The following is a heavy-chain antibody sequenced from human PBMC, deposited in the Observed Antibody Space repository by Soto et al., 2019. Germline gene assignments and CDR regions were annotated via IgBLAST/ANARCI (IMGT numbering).Heavy chain of an antibody. CDR3: ARDSLYLGDFWSGSYGMDV. CDR2: IYYSGST. D-gene: IGHD3-3*01. Sequence: SETLSLPWTVTGGSISSGGYYWSWIRQHPGKGLEWIGYIYYSGSTYYNPSLKSRVTISVDTSKNQFSLKLSSVTAADTAVYYCARDSLYLGDFWSGSYGMDVWGQGTSVTVSS. J-gene: IGHJ6*02. V-gene: IGHV4-31*02. CDR1: GGSISSGGYY.